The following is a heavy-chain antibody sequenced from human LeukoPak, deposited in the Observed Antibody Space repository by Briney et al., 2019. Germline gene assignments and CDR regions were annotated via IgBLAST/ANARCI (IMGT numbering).Heavy chain of an antibody. D-gene: IGHD5-18*01. Sequence: GGSLRLSCAASGFTFDDYVMHWVRQAPGKGLEWVSFISGDGGATYYADSAKGRFTISRDNGRKSLYLQMDSLRTEDTALYYCAKGGYTYGGRPFDHWGQGTLVTVSS. CDR1: GFTFDDYV. J-gene: IGHJ4*02. V-gene: IGHV3-43*02. CDR2: ISGDGGAT. CDR3: AKGGYTYGGRPFDH.